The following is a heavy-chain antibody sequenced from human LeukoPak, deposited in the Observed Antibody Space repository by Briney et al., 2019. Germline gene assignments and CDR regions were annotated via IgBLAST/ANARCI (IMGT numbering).Heavy chain of an antibody. D-gene: IGHD3-10*01. CDR2: IYSGGST. V-gene: IGHV3-53*01. CDR1: GFTVSSNY. Sequence: GGSLRLSCAASGFTVSSNYMSWVRQAPGKGLEWVSVIYSGGSTYYADSVKGRFTISRHNSKNTLYLQMNSLRDEDTAVYSCARGADYSGSGSYTFDYWGQGTLVTVSS. CDR3: ARGADYSGSGSYTFDY. J-gene: IGHJ4*02.